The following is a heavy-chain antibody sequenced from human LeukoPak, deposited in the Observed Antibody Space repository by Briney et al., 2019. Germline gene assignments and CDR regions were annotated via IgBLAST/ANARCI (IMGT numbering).Heavy chain of an antibody. Sequence: RTGGSLRLSCAAEAFSLSINWMYWVRQAPGKGLVWVSRINTDGSNTGSADSVKGRFTISRDNAKNTLYLQMNSLRAEDTAVYYCARMKRYCSSITSCHSDGMDVWGQGTTVTVSS. V-gene: IGHV3-74*01. CDR1: AFSLSINW. CDR3: ARMKRYCSSITSCHSDGMDV. D-gene: IGHD2-2*01. J-gene: IGHJ6*02. CDR2: INTDGSNT.